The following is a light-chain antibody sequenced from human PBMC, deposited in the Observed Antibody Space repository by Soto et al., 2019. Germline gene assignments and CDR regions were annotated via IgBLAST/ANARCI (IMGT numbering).Light chain of an antibody. CDR3: AAWEDSLNGPV. Sequence: QSVLIQPPSASGTPGQRVTISCSGSNSNIGSNSVNWYQQFPGTAPKLVIYTDNQRPSGAPDRFSGSKSGTSASLAISGLQSEDEADYYCAAWEDSLNGPVFGGGTKVTVL. V-gene: IGLV1-44*01. CDR2: TDN. CDR1: NSNIGSNS. J-gene: IGLJ2*01.